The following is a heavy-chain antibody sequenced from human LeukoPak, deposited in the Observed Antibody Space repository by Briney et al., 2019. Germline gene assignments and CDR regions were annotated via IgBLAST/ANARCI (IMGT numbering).Heavy chain of an antibody. CDR3: ARVGGQWLVRGNFDY. D-gene: IGHD6-19*01. V-gene: IGHV4-4*02. Sequence: SETLSLSCAVSGGSISSSNWWSWVRQPPGKGLKWIGEIYHSGSTNYNPSLKSRVTISVDKSKNQFSLKLSSVTAADTAVYYCARVGGQWLVRGNFDYWGQGTLVTVSS. CDR1: GGSISSSNW. J-gene: IGHJ4*02. CDR2: IYHSGST.